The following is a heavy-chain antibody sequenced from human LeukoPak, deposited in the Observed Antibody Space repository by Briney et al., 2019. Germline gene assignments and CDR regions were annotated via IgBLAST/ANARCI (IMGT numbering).Heavy chain of an antibody. Sequence: PSETLSLTCAVYGGSITGYYWSWIRQTPGRGLEWVGEIHYTGATSYNPSLKSRATISTDTSKNQFSLRLSSVTAANTAVYYCARGNILTGYCFDFWGQGALVTVSS. CDR1: GGSITGYY. V-gene: IGHV4-34*01. J-gene: IGHJ4*02. CDR2: IHYTGAT. D-gene: IGHD3-9*01. CDR3: ARGNILTGYCFDF.